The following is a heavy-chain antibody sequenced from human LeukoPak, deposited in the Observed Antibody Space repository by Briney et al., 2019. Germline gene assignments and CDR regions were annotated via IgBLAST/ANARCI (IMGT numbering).Heavy chain of an antibody. CDR2: INPNSDGT. Sequence: ASVKVSCKASGYTFTGYYIHWVRQAPGQGLEWMGWINPNSDGTDYAQKFQGRVTMTSDASINTAYMVLSRLTSDDTAMYYCARGETWWEQRRYFDFWGQGTLATVSS. CDR1: GYTFTGYY. J-gene: IGHJ4*02. CDR3: ARGETWWEQRRYFDF. V-gene: IGHV1-2*02. D-gene: IGHD1-26*01.